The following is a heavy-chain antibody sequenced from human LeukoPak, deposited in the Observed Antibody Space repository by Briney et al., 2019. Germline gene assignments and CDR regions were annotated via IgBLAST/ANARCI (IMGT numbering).Heavy chain of an antibody. CDR3: ARDQGSDPLDY. CDR1: GFTFSSYA. Sequence: GGSLRLSCAASGFTFSSYAMHWVRQAPGKGLEWVAVISYDGSNKYYADSVKGRFTISRDNSKNTLYLQMNSLRAEDTAVYYCARDQGSDPLDYWGQGTLVTVSS. J-gene: IGHJ4*02. CDR2: ISYDGSNK. V-gene: IGHV3-30-3*01.